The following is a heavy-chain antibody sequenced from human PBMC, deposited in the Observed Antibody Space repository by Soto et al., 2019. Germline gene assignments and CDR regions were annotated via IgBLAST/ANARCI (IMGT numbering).Heavy chain of an antibody. CDR2: IIPIFGTA. CDR1: GGTSSSYA. CDR3: ARRLDAADDYYDSSGYSWFDP. D-gene: IGHD3-22*01. Sequence: SVKVSCKASGGTSSSYAISWVRQAPGQGLEWMGGIIPIFGTANYAQKFQGRVTITADESTSTAYMELSSLRSEDTAVYYCARRLDAADDYYDSSGYSWFDPWGQGTLVTVSS. J-gene: IGHJ5*02. V-gene: IGHV1-69*13.